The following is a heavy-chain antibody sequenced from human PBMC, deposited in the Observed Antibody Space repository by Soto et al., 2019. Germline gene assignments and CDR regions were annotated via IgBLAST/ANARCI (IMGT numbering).Heavy chain of an antibody. CDR1: GFTFDDYA. V-gene: IGHV3-9*01. D-gene: IGHD2-21*02. CDR2: ISWNSGSI. J-gene: IGHJ4*02. Sequence: PGGSLRLSCAASGFTFDDYAMHWVRQAPGKGLGWVSGISWNSGSIGYAACAKGRFTISRDNANNSLYLQMNSLRAEDTALYYCAKDFGVTGSSLDYWGQGTLVTVSS. CDR3: AKDFGVTGSSLDY.